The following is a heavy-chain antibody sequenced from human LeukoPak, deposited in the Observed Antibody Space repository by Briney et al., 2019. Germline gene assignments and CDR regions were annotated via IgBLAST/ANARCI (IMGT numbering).Heavy chain of an antibody. Sequence: SQTLSLTCTVSGGSISSGSYYWSWIRQPAGKGLEWIGRIYTSGSTNYNPSLKSRVTISVDTSKNQFSLKLSSVTAADTAVYCCARSSSSGYYYGYYFDYWGQGTLVTVSS. V-gene: IGHV4-61*02. CDR3: ARSSSSGYYYGYYFDY. J-gene: IGHJ4*02. D-gene: IGHD3-22*01. CDR2: IYTSGST. CDR1: GGSISSGSYY.